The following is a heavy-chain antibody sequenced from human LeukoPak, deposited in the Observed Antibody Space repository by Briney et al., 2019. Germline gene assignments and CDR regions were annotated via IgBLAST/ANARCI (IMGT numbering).Heavy chain of an antibody. CDR2: ISSTSSTL. V-gene: IGHV3-48*01. J-gene: IGHJ4*02. Sequence: GGSLRLSCAASGFTLSGYSMNWVRQAPGKGLEWVSYISSTSSTLLYTDSVKGRFIVSRDNAKNSLYLQMNSLRAEDMAVYYCARESAYAFDYWGQGILVTVSS. D-gene: IGHD5-12*01. CDR1: GFTLSGYS. CDR3: ARESAYAFDY.